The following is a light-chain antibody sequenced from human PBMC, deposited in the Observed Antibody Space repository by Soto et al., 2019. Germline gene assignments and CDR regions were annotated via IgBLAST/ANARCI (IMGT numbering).Light chain of an antibody. CDR3: HQYSSSPLT. Sequence: EIVLTQSPGTLSLSPGERATLSCRASQSVSSSYLAWYQQKPGQAPRLLIYGASSRATGIPDRFTGSGSGTDFTLTISRLEPEDFAVYYCHQYSSSPLTFGGGTKVHIK. CDR2: GAS. J-gene: IGKJ4*01. V-gene: IGKV3-20*01. CDR1: QSVSSSY.